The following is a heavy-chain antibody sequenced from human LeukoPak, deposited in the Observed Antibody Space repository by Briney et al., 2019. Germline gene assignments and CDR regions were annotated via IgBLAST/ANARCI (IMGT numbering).Heavy chain of an antibody. CDR1: GDSISSYY. D-gene: IGHD6-13*01. Sequence: SETLSLTCTVSGDSISSYYWTWIRQPPGKGLEWIGYIHYSGSINYNPSLKSRVTISVDTSKNQFSLKLSSVTAADTAMYYCATYSSSWYGGGYFDYWGQGTLVTVSS. J-gene: IGHJ4*02. CDR3: ATYSSSWYGGGYFDY. CDR2: IHYSGSI. V-gene: IGHV4-59*01.